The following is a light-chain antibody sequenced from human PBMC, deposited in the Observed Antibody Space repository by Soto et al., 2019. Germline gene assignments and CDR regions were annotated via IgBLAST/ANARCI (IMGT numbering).Light chain of an antibody. J-gene: IGKJ2*03. CDR1: QSVGSS. CDR2: DAS. CDR3: QQRYSWFS. V-gene: IGKV3-11*01. Sequence: EIVLTQSPATLSLSPGERATLSCRASQSVGSSLAWYQQKPGQAPRLLIYDASNRATGIPARFSGSGSGTDFTLTISGLEPEDSAVYYCQQRYSWFSFGQGTKLDIK.